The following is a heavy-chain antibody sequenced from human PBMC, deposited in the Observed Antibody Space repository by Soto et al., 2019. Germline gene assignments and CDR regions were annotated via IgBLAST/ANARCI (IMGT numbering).Heavy chain of an antibody. CDR1: GGSVSSGSYY. V-gene: IGHV4-61*01. D-gene: IGHD1-26*01. CDR2: IYYSGST. CDR3: ARGGSYYYMTAFDI. J-gene: IGHJ3*02. Sequence: PSETLSLTCTVSGGSVSSGSYYGGWIRPPPGKGLEWIGYIYYSGSTHNNPSLQSRVTTSVDTSKNQFSLKLSSVTAADTAVYYCARGGSYYYMTAFDIWGQGALVTVSS.